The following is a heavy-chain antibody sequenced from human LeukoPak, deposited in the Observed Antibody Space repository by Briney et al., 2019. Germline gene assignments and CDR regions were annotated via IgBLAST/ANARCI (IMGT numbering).Heavy chain of an antibody. D-gene: IGHD3-22*01. J-gene: IGHJ5*02. CDR3: ATDFYGST. Sequence: PGGSLRLSCATSGFTFSNAWMNWVRQAPGKGLEWVGRIRSNSDGGTIDYAAPVKGRFTLSRDDSKTTLYLQMNSLQTEDTAVYYCATDFYGSTWGQGTLVTVSS. CDR2: IRSNSDGGTI. V-gene: IGHV3-15*07. CDR1: GFTFSNAW.